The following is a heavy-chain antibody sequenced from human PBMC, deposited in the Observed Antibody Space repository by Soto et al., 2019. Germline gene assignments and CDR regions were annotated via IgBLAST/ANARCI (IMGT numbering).Heavy chain of an antibody. D-gene: IGHD4-17*01. Sequence: SETLSLTCAVSGYSISSGYYWGWLRQPPGKGLEWIGSIYYSGSTYYNPSLKSRVTISVDTSKNQFSLKLSSVTAADTAVYYCARDRETTSYYYGMDVWGQGTTVTVSS. V-gene: IGHV4-38-2*02. CDR1: GYSISSGYY. CDR3: ARDRETTSYYYGMDV. CDR2: IYYSGST. J-gene: IGHJ6*02.